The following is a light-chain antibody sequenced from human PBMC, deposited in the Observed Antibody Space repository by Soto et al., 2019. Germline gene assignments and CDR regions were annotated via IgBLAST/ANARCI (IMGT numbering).Light chain of an antibody. CDR2: EAS. V-gene: IGLV2-14*01. CDR3: CSYTTSGAPLV. Sequence: QSVLTQPASVSGSPGQSITISCTGTSSDVGSYNYVSWYQHHPANAPKLMVYEASKRPSGVSDRFSGSKSGNTASLTISGLQGEDEADYFCCSYTTSGAPLVFGGGTKLTVL. CDR1: SSDVGSYNY. J-gene: IGLJ2*01.